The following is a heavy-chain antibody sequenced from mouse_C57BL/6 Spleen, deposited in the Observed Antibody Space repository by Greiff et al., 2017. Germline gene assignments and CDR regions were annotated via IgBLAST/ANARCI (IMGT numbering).Heavy chain of an antibody. Sequence: EVKVVESGGGLVQPKGSLKLSCAASGFSFNTYAMNWVRQAPGTGLEGVARIRSKSNNYATYYADSVKDRFTISRDDSESMLYLQMNNLKTEDTAMYYCVRSTMVTTYDYWGKGTTLTVSS. CDR1: GFSFNTYA. CDR3: VRSTMVTTYDY. CDR2: IRSKSNNYAT. D-gene: IGHD2-2*01. V-gene: IGHV10-1*01. J-gene: IGHJ2*01.